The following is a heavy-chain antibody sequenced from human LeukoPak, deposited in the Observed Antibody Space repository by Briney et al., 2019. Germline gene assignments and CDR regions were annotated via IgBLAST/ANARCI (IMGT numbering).Heavy chain of an antibody. J-gene: IGHJ6*02. Sequence: SVKVSCKASGGTFSSYAISWVRQAPGQGLEWMGGIIPIFGTANYAQKFQGRVTITADESTSTAYMELSSLRSEDTAVYYCARSPGVVPNYYYGMDVWGQGTTVIVSS. CDR3: ARSPGVVPNYYYGMDV. D-gene: IGHD3-3*01. CDR1: GGTFSSYA. CDR2: IIPIFGTA. V-gene: IGHV1-69*13.